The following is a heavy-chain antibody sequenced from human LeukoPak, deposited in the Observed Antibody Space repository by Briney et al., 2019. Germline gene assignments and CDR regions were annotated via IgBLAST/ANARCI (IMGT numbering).Heavy chain of an antibody. Sequence: PGGCLRLSCVGSGFTFRSHAMSWVRQAPEKGLEFVSGIYENGGTTYYADSVKGRFSISRDNSKNTLYLQMDSLRGEDTAVYYCAKDFRIGYSAHFDYWGQGALVTVSS. CDR3: AKDFRIGYSAHFDY. CDR2: IYENGGTT. CDR1: GFTFRSHA. D-gene: IGHD2-21*01. V-gene: IGHV3-23*01. J-gene: IGHJ4*02.